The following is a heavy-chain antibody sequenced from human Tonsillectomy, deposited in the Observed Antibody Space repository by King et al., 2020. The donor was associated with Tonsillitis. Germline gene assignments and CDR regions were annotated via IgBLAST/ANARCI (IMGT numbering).Heavy chain of an antibody. CDR3: ARDGAFCGSDCYNFFFDF. Sequence: QLVQSGGGAVQPGRSLRLSCAASGFTFNSSAIHWVRQTPGKGLEWVAFISSDGSNKNYADSVKGRFSISRDNTKNTLYLQMNSLRAEDTAVYYCARDGAFCGSDCYNFFFDFWGQGSLVTVSS. CDR1: GFTFNSSA. CDR2: ISSDGSNK. D-gene: IGHD2-21*02. V-gene: IGHV3-30*04. J-gene: IGHJ4*02.